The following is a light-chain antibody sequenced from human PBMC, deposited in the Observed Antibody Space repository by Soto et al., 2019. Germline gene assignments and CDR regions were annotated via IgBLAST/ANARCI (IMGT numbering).Light chain of an antibody. J-gene: IGKJ1*01. V-gene: IGKV1-5*03. CDR2: KAP. Sequence: DIQMTESPSTLSASVGDRVTITCRASQSIRSWLAWYPARTGSSPTRLIYKAPSLESAVPSRFTGSGSGTEFTPTISRLQADDFATYYCQYYNSHWTLGQGTKV. CDR1: QSIRSW. CDR3: QYYNSHWT.